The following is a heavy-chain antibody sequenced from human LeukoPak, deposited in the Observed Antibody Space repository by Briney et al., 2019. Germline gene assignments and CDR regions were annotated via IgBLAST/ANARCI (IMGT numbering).Heavy chain of an antibody. CDR2: IFYTGST. CDR3: ARQGGYSSPASY. Sequence: PSETLSLTCTVSGGSISSYYWSWIRQPPGKGLEWIGYIFYTGSTNYNPSLMSRVTISVDTSKNQFSLKLNSVTAADTAVYYCARQGGYSSPASYWGQGTLVTVSS. CDR1: GGSISSYY. V-gene: IGHV4-59*08. D-gene: IGHD6-19*01. J-gene: IGHJ4*02.